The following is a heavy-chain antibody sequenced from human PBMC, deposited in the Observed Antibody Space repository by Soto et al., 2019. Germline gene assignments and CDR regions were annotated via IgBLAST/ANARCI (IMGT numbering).Heavy chain of an antibody. J-gene: IGHJ4*02. CDR2: ISHSGRT. V-gene: IGHV4-61*01. Sequence: SETLSLTCTVSGASLRSGSYYWSWIRQPPGKGLKWIGYISHSGRTNYDPSLKSRLTMSVDTSQNQFSLQLSSVTAADTAVYYCSYGSSFDYWGQGTLVTVSS. CDR1: GASLRSGSYY. D-gene: IGHD3-10*01. CDR3: SYGSSFDY.